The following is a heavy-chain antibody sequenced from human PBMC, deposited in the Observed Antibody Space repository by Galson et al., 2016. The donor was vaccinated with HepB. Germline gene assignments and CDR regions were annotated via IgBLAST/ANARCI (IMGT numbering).Heavy chain of an antibody. CDR3: ARADSGGYDSSGYLYDY. V-gene: IGHV1-3*01. D-gene: IGHD3-22*01. J-gene: IGHJ4*02. CDR1: GYTFTSYA. Sequence: SVKVCCKASGYTFTSYAMHWVRQAPGQRLEWMGWINADNGNTHFSQKFQGRVTITRDTSASTAYMELSSLRSEDTAVYYCARADSGGYDSSGYLYDYWGQGTLVTVSS. CDR2: INADNGNT.